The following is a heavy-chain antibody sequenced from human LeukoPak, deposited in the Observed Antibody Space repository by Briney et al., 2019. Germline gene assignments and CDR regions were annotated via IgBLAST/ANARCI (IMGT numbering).Heavy chain of an antibody. CDR2: ISAYNGNT. Sequence: ASVKVSCKASGYIFTSYGISWVRQAPGQGLEWMGWISAYNGNTNYAQKVQGRVTMTTDTSTTTAYMELRSLRSDDTAVYYCARVVSMIEAIDYWGQGTLVTVSS. V-gene: IGHV1-18*01. J-gene: IGHJ4*02. CDR3: ARVVSMIEAIDY. D-gene: IGHD3-22*01. CDR1: GYIFTSYG.